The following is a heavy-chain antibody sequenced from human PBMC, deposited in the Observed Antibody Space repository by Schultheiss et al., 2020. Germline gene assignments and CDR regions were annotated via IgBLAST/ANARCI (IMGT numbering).Heavy chain of an antibody. D-gene: IGHD1-1*01. CDR3: ARGRQGTDAFDI. Sequence: SETLSLTCTVSGGSISSYYWSWIRQPPGKGLEWIGYIYYSGSTKYNSSLKSRVTISVDTSKNQFSLKLSSVTAADTAVYYCARGRQGTDAFDIWGQGTTVTVSS. CDR2: IYYSGST. J-gene: IGHJ3*02. CDR1: GGSISSYY. V-gene: IGHV4-59*08.